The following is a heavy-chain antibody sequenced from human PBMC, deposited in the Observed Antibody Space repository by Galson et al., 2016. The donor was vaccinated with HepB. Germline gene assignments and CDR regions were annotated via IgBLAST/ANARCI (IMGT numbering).Heavy chain of an antibody. V-gene: IGHV1-69*13. CDR3: ARGEFGSSRWFDP. D-gene: IGHD6-6*01. Sequence: SVKVSCKASGGSFTNYAITWLRQAPGQALEWMGGISLIFGTANYAQRFQGRVTITADASTSTGYMELSSLTSEDTAVYYCARGEFGSSRWFDPWGQGTLVTVSS. J-gene: IGHJ5*02. CDR1: GGSFTNYA. CDR2: ISLIFGTA.